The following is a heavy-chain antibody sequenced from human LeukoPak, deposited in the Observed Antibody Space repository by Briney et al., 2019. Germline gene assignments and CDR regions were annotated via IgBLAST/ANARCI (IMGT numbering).Heavy chain of an antibody. D-gene: IGHD1-26*01. V-gene: IGHV3-23*01. Sequence: PGGSLTLSCEASGLILRGHAMSWVRQAPGKGLEWVSGIGDSGEIERYADSVKGRFTISRDNAQNSVYLQMSSLRGEDTAVYYCARDVGGSLDYWGQGTLVTVSS. CDR3: ARDVGGSLDY. J-gene: IGHJ4*02. CDR1: GLILRGHA. CDR2: IGDSGEIE.